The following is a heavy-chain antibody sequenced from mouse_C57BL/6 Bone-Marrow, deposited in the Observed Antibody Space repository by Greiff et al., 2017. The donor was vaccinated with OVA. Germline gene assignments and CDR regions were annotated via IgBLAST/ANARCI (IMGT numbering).Heavy chain of an antibody. D-gene: IGHD2-4*01. J-gene: IGHJ3*01. CDR2: INSNNGGT. CDR1: GYTFTDYN. V-gene: IGHV1-18*01. Sequence: EVQLQESGPELAKPGASVKIPCKASGYTFTDYNMDWVKQSHGKSLEWIGDINSNNGGTIYNQKFKGNATLTVDKSSSTAYMVLRSLTSEDTAVYYCARGGYYDYDGGAWFAYWGQGTLVTVSA. CDR3: ARGGYYDYDGGAWFAY.